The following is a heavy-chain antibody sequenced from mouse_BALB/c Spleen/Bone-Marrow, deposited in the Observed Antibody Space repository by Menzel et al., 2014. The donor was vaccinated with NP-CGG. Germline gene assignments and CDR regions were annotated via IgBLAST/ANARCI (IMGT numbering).Heavy chain of an antibody. CDR3: AREDGLWYFDV. J-gene: IGHJ1*01. CDR2: ILPGGGST. CDR1: GYTFXSYW. D-gene: IGHD1-1*01. Sequence: VQLQQSGAELMKPGASVKISCEATGYTFXSYWIEWVKQRPGHGLEWIGEILPGGGSTNYNEKFKGKATFTADTSSNTAYTQLSSLTSEDSAVYYCAREDGLWYFDVWGAGTTVTVSS. V-gene: IGHV1-9*01.